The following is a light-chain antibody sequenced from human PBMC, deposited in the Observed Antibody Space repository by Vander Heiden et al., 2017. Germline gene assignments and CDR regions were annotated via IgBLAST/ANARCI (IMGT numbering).Light chain of an antibody. V-gene: IGLV2-11*01. CDR1: SSDVGGYDY. J-gene: IGLJ1*01. CDR3: CSFAGGDTFI. Sequence: QSALTQPRPVSGSPGQAVTISCTGTSSDVGGYDYVAWYQQHPGKVPKLMIFDVNKRPSGVPDRFSGSKSGNTASLTISGLQAEDEADYYCCSFAGGDTFIFGTGTKVTVL. CDR2: DVN.